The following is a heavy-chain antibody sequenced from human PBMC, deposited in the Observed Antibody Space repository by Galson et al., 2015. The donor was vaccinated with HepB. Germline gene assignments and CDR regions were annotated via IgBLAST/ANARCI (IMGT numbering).Heavy chain of an antibody. CDR1: GGTFSSYA. V-gene: IGHV1-69*10. J-gene: IGHJ4*02. D-gene: IGHD6-19*01. Sequence: SVKVSCKASGGTFSSYAISWVRQAPGQGLEWMGGIIPIFGIANYAQKFQGRVTITADKSTSTAYMELSSLRSEDTAVYYCARLAVAGTQYPDYWGQGTLVTVSS. CDR2: IIPIFGIA. CDR3: ARLAVAGTQYPDY.